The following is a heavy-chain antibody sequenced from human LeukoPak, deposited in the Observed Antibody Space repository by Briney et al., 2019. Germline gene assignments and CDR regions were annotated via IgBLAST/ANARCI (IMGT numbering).Heavy chain of an antibody. V-gene: IGHV1-69*05. CDR1: GGTFSSYA. J-gene: IGHJ4*02. CDR2: IIPIFGTA. D-gene: IGHD6-13*01. CDR3: ARVWGYSSSWYVY. Sequence: SVKVSCKASGGTFSSYAISWVRQAPGQGLEWMGGIIPIFGTANYAQKFQGRVTITTDESTSTAYLELSRLRSDDTAVYYCARVWGYSSSWYVYWGQGTLVTVSS.